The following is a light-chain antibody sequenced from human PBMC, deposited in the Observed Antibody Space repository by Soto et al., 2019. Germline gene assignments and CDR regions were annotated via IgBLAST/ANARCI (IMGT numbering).Light chain of an antibody. CDR3: SSYRTTSPCV. CDR1: NNDIGGYNY. CDR2: EVS. J-gene: IGLJ1*01. Sequence: QSVLTQPASVSGSPGQSITISCTGTNNDIGGYNYVSWYDHHPGKAPRLIIYEVSNRPSGVSNRFSGSKSGNTAYLTISGLQAEDEARYYCSSYRTTSPCVFGTGTKSPS. V-gene: IGLV2-14*01.